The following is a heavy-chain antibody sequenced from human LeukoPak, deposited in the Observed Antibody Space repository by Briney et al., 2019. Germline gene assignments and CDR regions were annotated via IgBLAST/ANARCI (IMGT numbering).Heavy chain of an antibody. D-gene: IGHD6-19*01. V-gene: IGHV4-34*01. CDR3: ARGYSGWYGAFDI. CDR2: INHSGST. Sequence: TASETLSLTCAVYGGSFSGYYWSWIRQPPGKGLEWIGEINHSGSTNYNPSLKSRVTISVDTSKNQFSLKLSSVTAADTAVYYCARGYSGWYGAFDIWGQGTMVTVSS. J-gene: IGHJ3*02. CDR1: GGSFSGYY.